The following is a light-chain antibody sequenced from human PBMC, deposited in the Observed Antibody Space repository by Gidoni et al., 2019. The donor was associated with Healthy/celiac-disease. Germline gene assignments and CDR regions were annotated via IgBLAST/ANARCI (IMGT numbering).Light chain of an antibody. Sequence: EIVLTHSPPTLSLSPGERATLSCRASQSVSSYLAWYQQKPGQAPRLLIYDASNRATGIPARFSGNGSGTDFTLTISSLEPEDFAVYYCQQRSNWPPMYTFGQGTKLEIK. CDR3: QQRSNWPPMYT. V-gene: IGKV3-11*01. CDR1: QSVSSY. J-gene: IGKJ2*01. CDR2: DAS.